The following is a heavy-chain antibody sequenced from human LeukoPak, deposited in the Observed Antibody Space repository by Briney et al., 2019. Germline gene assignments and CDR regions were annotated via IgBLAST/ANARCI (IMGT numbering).Heavy chain of an antibody. Sequence: PGGSLRLSCAASGFTFSSYGMHWVRQAPGKGLEWVANIKQDGSEKHYVDSVKGRFTISRDNAKNSLYLQMNSLRTEDTAVHYCARDLDTYVVVIAYDAFDIWGQGTRVTVSS. CDR1: GFTFSSYG. D-gene: IGHD2-21*01. J-gene: IGHJ3*02. V-gene: IGHV3-7*01. CDR3: ARDLDTYVVVIAYDAFDI. CDR2: IKQDGSEK.